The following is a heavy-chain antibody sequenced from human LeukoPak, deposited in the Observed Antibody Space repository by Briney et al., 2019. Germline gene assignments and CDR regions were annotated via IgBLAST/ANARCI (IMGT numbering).Heavy chain of an antibody. J-gene: IGHJ4*02. V-gene: IGHV4-39*07. CDR2: IYYSGST. Sequence: PSETLSLTCTVSGGSISSSSYYWGWIRQPPGKGLEWIGSIYYSGSTYYNPSLKSRVTISVDTSKNQFSLKLSSVTAADTAVYYCARRVGGYSGSWFFDYWGQGTLVTVSS. CDR1: GGSISSSSYY. CDR3: ARRVGGYSGSWFFDY. D-gene: IGHD1-26*01.